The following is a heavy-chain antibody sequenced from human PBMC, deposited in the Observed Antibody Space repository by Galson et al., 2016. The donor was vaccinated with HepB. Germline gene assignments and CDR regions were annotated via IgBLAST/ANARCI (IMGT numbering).Heavy chain of an antibody. D-gene: IGHD4-11*01. Sequence: SLRLSCATSGFTFVDYAMSWFRQAPGKGLEWVGFIRSKTCGGTTEYAASVKARFTISRDDSKSFAYLQMSSLNTGDTAVYYCARGTPDYRPYYFDYWGQGTLVTVSS. J-gene: IGHJ4*02. CDR2: IRSKTCGGTT. CDR1: GFTFVDYA. V-gene: IGHV3-49*03. CDR3: ARGTPDYRPYYFDY.